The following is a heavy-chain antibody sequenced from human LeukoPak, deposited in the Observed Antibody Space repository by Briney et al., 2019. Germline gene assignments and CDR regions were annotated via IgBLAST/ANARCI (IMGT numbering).Heavy chain of an antibody. CDR1: GYTFTSYY. Sequence: ASVKVSCKASGYTFTSYYMHWVRQAPGQGLEWMGIIIPGGGSTSYAQQFQGRVTMTRDMSTSTVYVELSSLSSEDTAVYYCARAFTRIYYFDFWGQGTLVTVSS. V-gene: IGHV1-46*01. J-gene: IGHJ4*02. CDR2: IIPGGGST. D-gene: IGHD1-1*01. CDR3: ARAFTRIYYFDF.